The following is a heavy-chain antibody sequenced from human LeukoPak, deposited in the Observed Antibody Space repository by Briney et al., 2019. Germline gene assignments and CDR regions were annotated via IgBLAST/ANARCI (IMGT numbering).Heavy chain of an antibody. CDR3: TRENYVPDS. V-gene: IGHV3-7*03. CDR1: GYTFSPYW. Sequence: PGGSLRLSCVASGYTFSPYWMSWVRQTPGKGLEWVASISDGGSATYYVDSVRGRFTISRGDAKNSLFLQMNGLRADDTAVYYCTRENYVPDSWGQGTLVTVSS. CDR2: ISDGGSAT. D-gene: IGHD3-10*02. J-gene: IGHJ4*02.